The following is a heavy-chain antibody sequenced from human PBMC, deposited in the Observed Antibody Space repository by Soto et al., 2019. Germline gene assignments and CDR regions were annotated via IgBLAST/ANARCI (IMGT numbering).Heavy chain of an antibody. Sequence: QVQLQESGPGLVKPSQTLSLTCTVSGGSISSGGYYWSWIRQHPGKGLEWIGYIYYSGSTYYNPSLKSRVTISVDTSKNQFSLKLNSVTAADTAVYYCARGKYSSSPGYYYYYGMDVWGQGTTVTVSS. V-gene: IGHV4-31*03. CDR3: ARGKYSSSPGYYYYYGMDV. D-gene: IGHD6-6*01. CDR1: GGSISSGGYY. CDR2: IYYSGST. J-gene: IGHJ6*02.